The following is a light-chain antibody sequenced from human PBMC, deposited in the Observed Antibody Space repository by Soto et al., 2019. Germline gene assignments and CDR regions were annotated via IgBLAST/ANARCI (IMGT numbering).Light chain of an antibody. V-gene: IGKV3-20*01. J-gene: IGKJ2*01. CDR2: GSS. CDR1: QSVTNNY. CDR3: HQYCSSPQYT. Sequence: EVVLTQSPGTLSLSPGERATLSCRASQSVTNNYLAWYQQKPGQAPRLLIFGSSDRATGIPDRFSGSGSGTDFTLTISRLEPEDFAVYYCHQYCSSPQYTFGHGTTLEIK.